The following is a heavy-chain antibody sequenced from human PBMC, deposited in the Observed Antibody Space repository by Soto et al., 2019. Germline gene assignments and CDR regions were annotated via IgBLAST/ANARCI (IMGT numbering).Heavy chain of an antibody. CDR3: ASGRACARGGRRWCFDQ. CDR2: LRLRGGT. J-gene: IGHJ2*01. CDR1: DVPFSTGRYF. Sequence: QVRLQESGPGLVRQAQTLSLTCTVSDVPFSTGRYFWTWVRRAPGKALEWIGDLRLRGGTLYTTSLKGRTSMSVYVARNRFFLRLNSVSAAYTAVYYCASGRACARGGRRWCFDQWGHGPLV. V-gene: IGHV4-30-4*01. D-gene: IGHD2-15*01.